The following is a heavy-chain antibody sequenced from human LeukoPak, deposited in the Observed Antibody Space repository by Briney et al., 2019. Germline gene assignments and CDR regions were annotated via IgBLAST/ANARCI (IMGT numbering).Heavy chain of an antibody. CDR2: IYYSGST. CDR1: GVSISSGDYY. Sequence: SQTLSLTCTVSGVSISSGDYYWRWIRQPPGKVLEWIGYIYYSGSTYYNPSLKTRVTISVDTSKNQFSLKLSSVTAADTAVYYCARGMKNDYWGQGTLVTVSS. J-gene: IGHJ4*02. V-gene: IGHV4-30-4*01. CDR3: ARGMKNDY.